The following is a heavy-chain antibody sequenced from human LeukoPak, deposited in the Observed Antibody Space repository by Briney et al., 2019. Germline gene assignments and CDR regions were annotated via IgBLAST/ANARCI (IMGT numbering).Heavy chain of an antibody. CDR3: ASTTDPAFDN. Sequence: SETLSLTCAVSGYSISSGYYWGWIRQPPGKGLEWIGSIYHSGSTYYNPSLKSRVTISVDTSKNQFSLKLSSVTAADTAVYYCASTTDPAFDNWGQGTMVTVSS. D-gene: IGHD4-17*01. V-gene: IGHV4-38-2*01. CDR1: GYSISSGYY. CDR2: IYHSGST. J-gene: IGHJ3*02.